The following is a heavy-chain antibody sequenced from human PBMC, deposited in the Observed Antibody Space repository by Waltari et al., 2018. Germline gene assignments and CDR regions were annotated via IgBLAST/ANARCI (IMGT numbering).Heavy chain of an antibody. CDR2: IYYSGST. D-gene: IGHD3-9*01. CDR3: ARRGYDILTGYYYFDY. J-gene: IGHJ4*02. CDR1: GAPISRSSYY. V-gene: IGHV4-39*01. Sequence: QLQLQESGPGLVKPSETLSLTCTVSGAPISRSSYYWGWIRRPQGKGLEGIGSIYYSGSTYYNPSLKSRVTISVDTSKNQFSLKLSSVTAADTAVYYCARRGYDILTGYYYFDYWGQGTLVTVSS.